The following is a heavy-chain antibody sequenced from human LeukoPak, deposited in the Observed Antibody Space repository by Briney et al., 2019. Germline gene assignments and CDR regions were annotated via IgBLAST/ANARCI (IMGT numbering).Heavy chain of an antibody. CDR2: VNPNSGDT. V-gene: IGHV1-2*02. CDR3: ARVRYRLAETYIDY. D-gene: IGHD3-16*01. J-gene: IGHJ4*02. CDR1: GYTFTGYY. Sequence: ASVKVSCKASGYTFTGYYMHWVRQAPGQGLEWMGWVNPNSGDTNYAQKFQGRVTMTRDTSISTAYMELSRLRSDDTAVYYCARVRYRLAETYIDYWGQGTLVTVSS.